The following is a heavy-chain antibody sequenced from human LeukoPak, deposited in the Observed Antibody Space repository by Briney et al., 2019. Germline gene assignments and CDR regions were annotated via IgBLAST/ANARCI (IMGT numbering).Heavy chain of an antibody. V-gene: IGHV1-58*02. CDR3: ARDLDCGGDCYSQWGRYFDY. Sequence: SVKVSCKASGFTFTSSAMQWVRQARGQRLEWIGWIVVGSGNTNYAQKFQERVTITRDMSTSTAYMELSSLRSEDTAVYYCARDLDCGGDCYSQWGRYFDYWGQGTLVTVSS. CDR1: GFTFTSSA. CDR2: IVVGSGNT. J-gene: IGHJ4*02. D-gene: IGHD2-21*02.